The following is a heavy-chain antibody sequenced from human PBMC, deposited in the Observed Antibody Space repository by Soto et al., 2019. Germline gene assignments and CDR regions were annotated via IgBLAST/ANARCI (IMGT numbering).Heavy chain of an antibody. CDR3: AREEYYSGSGAFFDY. CDR2: IIPILGIA. CDR1: GGTFSSYT. Sequence: QVQLVQSGAEVKKPGSSVKVSCQASGGTFSSYTISWVRQAPGQGLECMGSIIPILGIANYAQNFQGRVTITAEKSTSTAYMDLSSLISEDTAVYYCAREEYYSGSGAFFDYWGQGTLVTVSS. V-gene: IGHV1-69*08. D-gene: IGHD3-10*01. J-gene: IGHJ4*02.